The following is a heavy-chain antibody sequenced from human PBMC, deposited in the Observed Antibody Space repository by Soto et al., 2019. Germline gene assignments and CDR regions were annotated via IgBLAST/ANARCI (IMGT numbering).Heavy chain of an antibody. Sequence: SETLSLTCTVSGGSISSYYWSWIRQPPGKGLEWIGYIYYSGSTNYNPSLKSRVTISVDTSKNQFSLKLSSVTAADTAVYYCARGYLTVHPYYYYYMDVWGKGTTVTVSS. J-gene: IGHJ6*03. CDR2: IYYSGST. V-gene: IGHV4-59*01. CDR3: ARGYLTVHPYYYYYMDV. D-gene: IGHD4-4*01. CDR1: GGSISSYY.